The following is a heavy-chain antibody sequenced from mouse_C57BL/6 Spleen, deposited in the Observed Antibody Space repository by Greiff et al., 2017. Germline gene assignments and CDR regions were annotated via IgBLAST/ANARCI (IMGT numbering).Heavy chain of an antibody. CDR2: IDPENGDT. J-gene: IGHJ3*01. CDR1: GFNIKDDY. D-gene: IGHD4-1*01. Sequence: VQLKQSGAELVRPGASVKLSCTASGFNIKDDYMHWVKQRPEQGLEWIGWIDPENGDTEYASKFQGKATITADTSSNTAYLQLSSLTSEDTAVYYCTTLWDGGFAYWGQGTLVTVSA. V-gene: IGHV14-4*01. CDR3: TTLWDGGFAY.